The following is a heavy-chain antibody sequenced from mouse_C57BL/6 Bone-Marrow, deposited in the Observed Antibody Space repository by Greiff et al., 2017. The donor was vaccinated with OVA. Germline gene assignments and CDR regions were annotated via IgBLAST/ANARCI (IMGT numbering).Heavy chain of an antibody. D-gene: IGHD3-3*01. Sequence: EVHLVESGGGLVQPGGSLKLSCAASGFTFSDYYMYWVRQTPEKRLEWVAYISNGGGSTYYPDTVKGRFTISRDNAKNTLYLQMSRLKSEDTAMYYCARHGGTGDYWGQGTTLTVSS. V-gene: IGHV5-12*01. CDR1: GFTFSDYY. CDR2: ISNGGGST. CDR3: ARHGGTGDY. J-gene: IGHJ2*01.